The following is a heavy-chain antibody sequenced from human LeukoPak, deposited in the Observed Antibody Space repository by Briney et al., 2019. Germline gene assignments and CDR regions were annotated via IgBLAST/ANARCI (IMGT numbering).Heavy chain of an antibody. CDR3: ARRLWAISGYDY. V-gene: IGHV5-10-1*01. D-gene: IGHD4/OR15-4a*01. CDR2: IDPSDSYT. CDR1: GYSFANNW. Sequence: HGESLKISCKGSGYSFANNWIAWVRQMPGKGLEWMGRIDPSDSYTTYSPSFQGHVTMSVDKSIGTAYLQWSSLKASDTAIYYCARRLWAISGYDYWGQGTLVTVSS. J-gene: IGHJ4*02.